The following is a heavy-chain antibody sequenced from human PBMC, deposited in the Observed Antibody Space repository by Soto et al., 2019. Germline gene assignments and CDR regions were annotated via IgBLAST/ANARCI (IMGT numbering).Heavy chain of an antibody. V-gene: IGHV6-1*01. J-gene: IGHJ4*02. D-gene: IGHD3-22*01. Sequence: PSQTLSLTCAISGDSVSSNSAAWNWIRQSPSRGLEWLGRTYYRSKWYNDYAVSVKSRITINPDTSKNQFSLQLNSVTPEDTAVYYCAREMDYYDSSGYYYVFDYWGQGTLVTVSS. CDR1: GDSVSSNSAA. CDR3: AREMDYYDSSGYYYVFDY. CDR2: TYYRSKWYN.